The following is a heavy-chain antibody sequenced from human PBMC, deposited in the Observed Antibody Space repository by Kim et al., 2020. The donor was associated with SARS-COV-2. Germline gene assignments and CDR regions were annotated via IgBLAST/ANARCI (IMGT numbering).Heavy chain of an antibody. Sequence: GSVKGRFTISRENAKNSLYLQMNSLRAGDAAVYYCARAMVRGFIIGAYDIWGQGTLVTVSS. D-gene: IGHD3-10*01. V-gene: IGHV3-13*01. CDR3: ARAMVRGFIIGAYDI. J-gene: IGHJ3*02.